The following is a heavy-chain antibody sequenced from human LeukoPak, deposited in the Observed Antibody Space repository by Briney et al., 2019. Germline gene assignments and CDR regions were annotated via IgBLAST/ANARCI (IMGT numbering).Heavy chain of an antibody. V-gene: IGHV4-39*07. CDR1: GGSISSSSYY. J-gene: IGHJ4*02. D-gene: IGHD4/OR15-4a*01. CDR2: IYYSGST. CDR3: ARDAKVALFDY. Sequence: SETLSLTCTVSGGSISSSSYYWGWIRQPPGKGLEWIGSIYYSGSTYYNPSLKSRVTISVDTSKNQFSLKLSSVTAADTAVYYCARDAKVALFDYWGQGTLVTVSS.